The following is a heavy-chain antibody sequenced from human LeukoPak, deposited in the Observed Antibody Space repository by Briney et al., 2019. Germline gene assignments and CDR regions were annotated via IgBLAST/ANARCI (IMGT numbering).Heavy chain of an antibody. J-gene: IGHJ3*02. Sequence: PGRSLRLSCAASGFTFNDHAMYWVRQPPGKGLEWVSGINWNSDKIGYADSVKGRFTISRDDAKNSLFLQMNSLRAEDTALYYCARASYYYDTTGLGAVDIWGQGTRVTVSS. CDR1: GFTFNDHA. V-gene: IGHV3-9*01. D-gene: IGHD3-22*01. CDR2: INWNSDKI. CDR3: ARASYYYDTTGLGAVDI.